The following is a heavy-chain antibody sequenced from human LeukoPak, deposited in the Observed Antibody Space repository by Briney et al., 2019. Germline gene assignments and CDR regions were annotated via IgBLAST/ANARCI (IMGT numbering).Heavy chain of an antibody. J-gene: IGHJ6*03. D-gene: IGHD3-10*01. CDR2: ISSSSSTI. CDR1: GFTFSSCW. Sequence: GGSLRLSCAASGFTFSSCWMNWFRQAPGKGLEWVSYISSSSSTIYYTDSVKGRFTISRDNAKNSLYLQMNTLRAEDTAVYYCASVPYGYYYYMDVWGKGTTVTVSS. CDR3: ASVPYGYYYYMDV. V-gene: IGHV3-48*01.